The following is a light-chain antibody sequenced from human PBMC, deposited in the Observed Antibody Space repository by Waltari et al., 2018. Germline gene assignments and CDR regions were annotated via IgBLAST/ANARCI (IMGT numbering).Light chain of an antibody. CDR2: DAS. J-gene: IGKJ2*01. CDR3: QQSYSLPPVT. V-gene: IGKV1-39*01. CDR1: QSISTF. Sequence: DIQMTQSPSSLSASVGDRVTITCRASQSISTFLNWYQQKPGKAPNLLIYDASSLQSGVPSRFSGSGSGTDFTLTISSLQPEEFATYYCQQSYSLPPVTFGQGTRLEI.